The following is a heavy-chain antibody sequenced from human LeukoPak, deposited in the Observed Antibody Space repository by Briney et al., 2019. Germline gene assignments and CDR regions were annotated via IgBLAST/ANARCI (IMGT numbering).Heavy chain of an antibody. CDR1: GASMHNHY. CDR2: VSGSETT. J-gene: IGHJ4*02. V-gene: IGHV4-59*11. Sequence: SETLSLTCSVSGASMHNHYWSWIRQPPGKALEWIGYVSGSETTHYNPSLKSRVSISVDTSKNEFSLRLSSVTAADTALYYCATRPAETTWFGVFDYWSRGTLVTVSS. CDR3: ATRPAETTWFGVFDY. D-gene: IGHD3-10*01.